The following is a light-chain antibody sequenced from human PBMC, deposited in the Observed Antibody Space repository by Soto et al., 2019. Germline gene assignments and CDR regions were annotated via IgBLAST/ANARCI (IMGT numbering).Light chain of an antibody. CDR2: AAS. Sequence: DIQMTQSPSSLSASVGDRVTITCRASQGIRNLLAWFQQTPGKAPKRLIYAASTLQTGVPSMVSGSVSGTEFTLTISSLEPEDFATYYCLQHNSYPLTFVQGNRLKIK. J-gene: IGKJ1*01. CDR1: QGIRNL. CDR3: LQHNSYPLT. V-gene: IGKV1-17*01.